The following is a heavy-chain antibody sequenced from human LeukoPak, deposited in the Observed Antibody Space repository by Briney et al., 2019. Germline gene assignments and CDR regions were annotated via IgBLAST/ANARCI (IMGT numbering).Heavy chain of an antibody. Sequence: ASVKVSCKASGYIFSGYYTHWVRQAPGQGLEWMGWINTNTGNPTYAQGFTGRFVFSLDTSVSTAYLQISSLKAEDTAVYYCASGEHRGYSYGQDYYYYGMDVWGQGTTVTVSS. CDR1: GYIFSGYY. D-gene: IGHD5-18*01. J-gene: IGHJ6*02. CDR3: ASGEHRGYSYGQDYYYYGMDV. CDR2: INTNTGNP. V-gene: IGHV7-4-1*02.